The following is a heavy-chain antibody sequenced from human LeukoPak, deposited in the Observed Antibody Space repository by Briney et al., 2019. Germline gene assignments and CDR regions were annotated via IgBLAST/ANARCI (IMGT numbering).Heavy chain of an antibody. Sequence: SETLSLTCAVYGGSFSGYYWSWIRQPPGKGLEWIGEINHSGSTNYNPSLKSRVTISVDTSKNQFSLKLSSVTAVDTAVYYCAGQENGSGSYYNPREETGDGMDVWGQGTTVTVSS. CDR3: AGQENGSGSYYNPREETGDGMDV. CDR1: GGSFSGYY. V-gene: IGHV4-34*01. CDR2: INHSGST. D-gene: IGHD3-10*01. J-gene: IGHJ6*02.